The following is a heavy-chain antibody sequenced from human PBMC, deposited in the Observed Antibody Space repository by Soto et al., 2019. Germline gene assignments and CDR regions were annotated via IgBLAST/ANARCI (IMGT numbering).Heavy chain of an antibody. V-gene: IGHV3-48*02. CDR2: ISGDSSTI. CDR1: GFTFSSYS. CDR3: ARSARVVTTLLYYFDY. D-gene: IGHD3-3*01. J-gene: IGHJ4*02. Sequence: GGSLILSCGASGFTFSSYSMNWVHPTTGKGLEWLSYISGDSSTIHYADSVKGRFTISRDNAKNSLYLQMNSLRDEDTAVYYRARSARVVTTLLYYFDYWGQGALVTVPQ.